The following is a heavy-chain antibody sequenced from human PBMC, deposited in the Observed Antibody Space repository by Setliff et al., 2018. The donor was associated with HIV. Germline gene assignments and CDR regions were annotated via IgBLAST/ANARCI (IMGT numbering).Heavy chain of an antibody. CDR3: AKGLAATTGWFDS. V-gene: IGHV3-30*19. Sequence: GGSLRLSCAASGFSFSTYGVHWVRQAPGKGLEWVAILSYDGSTKYYADSPKGRFTISRDNSKNTLSLHLFSLRVEDTALYYCAKGLAATTGWFDSWGQGTLVTVSS. D-gene: IGHD6-25*01. CDR2: LSYDGSTK. CDR1: GFSFSTYG. J-gene: IGHJ5*01.